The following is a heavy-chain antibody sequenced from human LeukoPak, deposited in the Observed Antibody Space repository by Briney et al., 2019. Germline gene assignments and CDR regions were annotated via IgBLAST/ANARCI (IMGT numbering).Heavy chain of an antibody. CDR3: TTDAPYYYGSGSPTDTFDL. CDR1: GFTVSSNY. D-gene: IGHD3-10*01. V-gene: IGHV3-15*01. CDR2: VKSKIDGGTT. J-gene: IGHJ3*01. Sequence: GGSLRLSCAASGFTVSSNYMSWVRQAPGKGLEWVGRVKSKIDGGTTDYAAPVKGRFTISRDDSKNTLYLQMNSLKTEDTAVYYCTTDAPYYYGSGSPTDTFDLWGQGTMVTVSS.